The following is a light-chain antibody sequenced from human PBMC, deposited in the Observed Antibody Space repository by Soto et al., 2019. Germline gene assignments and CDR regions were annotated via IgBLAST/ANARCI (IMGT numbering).Light chain of an antibody. CDR2: DAS. CDR1: QSVSSNY. V-gene: IGKV3D-20*02. J-gene: IGKJ1*01. Sequence: IVLTQSPGTLSLSPGEKATLSCRASQSVSSNYLAWYQQKPGQAPRLLSYDASSRATGIPARFSGSGSGTEFTLTISNLKAEDSEVYHCHQYSNTFRTFGQGTKVDIK. CDR3: HQYSNTFRT.